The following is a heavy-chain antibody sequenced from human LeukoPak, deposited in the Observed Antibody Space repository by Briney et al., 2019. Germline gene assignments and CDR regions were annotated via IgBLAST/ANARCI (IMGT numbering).Heavy chain of an antibody. CDR1: GYTFTGYY. CDR2: INPNSGGT. V-gene: IGHV1-2*02. D-gene: IGHD1-26*01. J-gene: IGHJ4*02. Sequence: ASVKVSCKASGYTFTGYYMHWVRQAPGQGLEWMGWINPNSGGTNYAQKFQGRFTMTRDTSISTAYMELSRLRSDDTAVYYCARDLMVGATRSDFDYWGQGTLVTVSS. CDR3: ARDLMVGATRSDFDY.